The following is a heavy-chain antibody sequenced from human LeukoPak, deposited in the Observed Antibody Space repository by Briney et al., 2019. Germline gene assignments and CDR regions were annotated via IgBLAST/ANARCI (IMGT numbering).Heavy chain of an antibody. CDR3: ARDRGIIWFGELSTAFDI. V-gene: IGHV1-46*01. CDR2: INPSGGST. D-gene: IGHD3-10*01. J-gene: IGHJ3*02. Sequence: ASVKVSCKASGYTFTSYYMHWVRQAPGQGLEWVGIINPSGGSTTYAQKFQGRVTMTRDTSTSTAYMELSSLRSEDTAVYYCARDRGIIWFGELSTAFDIWGQGTMVTVSS. CDR1: GYTFTSYY.